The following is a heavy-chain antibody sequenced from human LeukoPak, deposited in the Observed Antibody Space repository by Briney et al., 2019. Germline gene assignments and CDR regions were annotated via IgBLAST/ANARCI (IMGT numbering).Heavy chain of an antibody. CDR2: MKQDGSEK. J-gene: IGHJ4*02. CDR1: GFTFSSYW. V-gene: IGHV3-7*05. CDR3: ARENFEF. Sequence: GGSLRLSCAASGFTFSSYWMNWVRQVPGKRLEWVANMKQDGSEKCYADSVKGRFTISRDNARKSLYLQMTSLRVEDPAVYYCARENFEFWGRGTLVTVSS.